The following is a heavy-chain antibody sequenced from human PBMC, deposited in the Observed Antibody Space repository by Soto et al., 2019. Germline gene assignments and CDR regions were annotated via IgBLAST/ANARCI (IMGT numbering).Heavy chain of an antibody. CDR2: IYHSGIT. J-gene: IGHJ5*02. CDR1: GDSISSSNW. D-gene: IGHD3-10*01. CDR3: VRDRRRSNSGIDP. Sequence: QVRLQESGPGLVRPSETLSLSCAVSGDSISSSNWWSWVRQPPGKGLQWIGDIYHSGITNYNPSLRGRVTISVQKSKNQFSLRLNSVTAADTAIYYCVRDRRRSNSGIDPWGQGTLVTVSS. V-gene: IGHV4-4*02.